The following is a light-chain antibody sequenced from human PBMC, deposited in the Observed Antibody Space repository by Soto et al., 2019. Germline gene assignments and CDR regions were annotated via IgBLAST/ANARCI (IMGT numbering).Light chain of an antibody. CDR3: SSYTSSSNIYV. CDR1: SSDVGGYKY. Sequence: QSALTQPASVSGSPGQSITISCTGTSSDVGGYKYVSWYQQHPGKAPKVMIYEVSNRPSGVSNRFSGSKSGNTASLTISGLQAEDEADYYCSSYTSSSNIYVFGTGTKLTVL. J-gene: IGLJ1*01. V-gene: IGLV2-14*01. CDR2: EVS.